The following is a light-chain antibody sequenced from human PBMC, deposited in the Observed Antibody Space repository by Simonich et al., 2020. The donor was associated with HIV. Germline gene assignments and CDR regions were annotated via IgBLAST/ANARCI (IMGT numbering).Light chain of an antibody. CDR3: QQYYTYPLT. CDR1: QSVSSN. J-gene: IGKJ4*01. CDR2: VAS. V-gene: IGKV3-15*01. Sequence: EIVMAQSPATLSVSPGESATLSCRASQSVSSNLAWYQQTPGQAPRLLIYVASTRASGVPARFSGSGSGTEFTLTISCLQSEDFATYYCQQYYTYPLTFGGGTKVEIK.